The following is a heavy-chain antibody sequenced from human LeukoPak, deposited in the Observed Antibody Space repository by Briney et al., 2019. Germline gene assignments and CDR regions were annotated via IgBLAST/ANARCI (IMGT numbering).Heavy chain of an antibody. CDR1: GFTVSSNY. J-gene: IGHJ4*02. D-gene: IGHD3-22*01. V-gene: IGHV3-53*01. Sequence: GGSLRLSCAASGFTVSSNYMSWVRQASGKGLEWVSVIYSGGSTYYADSVKGRFTISRDSAKNSLYLQMNSLRAEDTAIYYCARRPYYYDSLDYWGQGTLVTVSS. CDR3: ARRPYYYDSLDY. CDR2: IYSGGST.